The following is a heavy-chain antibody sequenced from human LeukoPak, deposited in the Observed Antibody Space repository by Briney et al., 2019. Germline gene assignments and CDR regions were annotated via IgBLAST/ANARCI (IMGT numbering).Heavy chain of an antibody. CDR2: IIPIFGTA. Sequence: SVKLSCKASGGTFSSYAISWVRQAPGQGLEWMAGIIPIFGTANYAQKFQGRVTITADESTSTAYMELSSLRSEDTAVYYCARDPGAYCGGDCYVDAFDIWGQGTMVTVSS. D-gene: IGHD2-21*02. CDR1: GGTFSSYA. J-gene: IGHJ3*02. V-gene: IGHV1-69*13. CDR3: ARDPGAYCGGDCYVDAFDI.